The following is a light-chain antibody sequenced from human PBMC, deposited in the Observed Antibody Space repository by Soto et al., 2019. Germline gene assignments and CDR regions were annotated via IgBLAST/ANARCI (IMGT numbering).Light chain of an antibody. V-gene: IGLV1-40*01. CDR2: GST. CDR3: GTWESYLSVGV. Sequence: QSVLTQPPSVSGAPGQRVTLSCTGSSTNIGAGYDVQWYQQFPGKAPKLLISGSTNRRSGVPDRFSGSESGTSASLTITGLQTADEADYYCGTWESYLSVGVFGGGTKLTVL. CDR1: STNIGAGYD. J-gene: IGLJ3*02.